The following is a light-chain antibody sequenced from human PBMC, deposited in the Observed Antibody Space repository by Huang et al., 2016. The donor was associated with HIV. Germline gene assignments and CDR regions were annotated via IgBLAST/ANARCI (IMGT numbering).Light chain of an antibody. CDR1: QGIGNS. CDR3: QQYQSIPWT. Sequence: DIQMTQSPSSLSASVGDRVTITCRSSQGIGNSLAWYQHKPEKPPRLLLYATSILESGVPSRFSGSGSGTHYTLPITTLQPEDIASYYCQQYQSIPWTFGQGTKVEIK. V-gene: IGKV1-NL1*01. CDR2: ATS. J-gene: IGKJ1*01.